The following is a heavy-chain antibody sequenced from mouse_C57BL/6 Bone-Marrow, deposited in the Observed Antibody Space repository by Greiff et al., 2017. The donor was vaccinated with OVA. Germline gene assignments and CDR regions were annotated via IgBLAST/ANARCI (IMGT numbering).Heavy chain of an antibody. Sequence: VQLQQPGAELVKPGASVKLSCKASGYTFTSYWMHWVKQRPGHGLEWIGMIHPNTGSTNYNEKFKSKATLTVDKSSSTAYMQLSSLTSEDSAVYYCADGLTWGWFAYWGQGTLVTVSA. CDR3: ADGLTWGWFAY. CDR2: IHPNTGST. J-gene: IGHJ3*01. V-gene: IGHV1-64*01. D-gene: IGHD2-3*01. CDR1: GYTFTSYW.